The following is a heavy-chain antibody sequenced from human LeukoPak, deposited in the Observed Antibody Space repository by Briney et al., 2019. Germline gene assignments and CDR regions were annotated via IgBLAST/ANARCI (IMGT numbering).Heavy chain of an antibody. J-gene: IGHJ4*02. Sequence: GGSLRLSCAASGFTFRSYGMHWVRQAPGKGLEWVAVISYDGSNKYYADSVKGRFTISRDNSKNTLYLQMNSLRAEDTAVYYCAKDRYSYAFEYSDSWGQGTLVTVSS. V-gene: IGHV3-30*18. CDR1: GFTFRSYG. D-gene: IGHD5-18*01. CDR3: AKDRYSYAFEYSDS. CDR2: ISYDGSNK.